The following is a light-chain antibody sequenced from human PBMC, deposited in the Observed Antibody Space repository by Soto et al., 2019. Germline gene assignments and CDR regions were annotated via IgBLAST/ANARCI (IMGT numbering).Light chain of an antibody. J-gene: IGKJ1*01. V-gene: IGKV1-39*01. Sequence: DIKLAQSPSSLSVSVGDRITMSFGASQSISTYLNWYQQKPGEAPTLLVYDSSTLQSGVPSRFSGSGFGAEFTLTVSSLQPEDFATYYCQQSYSTPTWTFGQGTKVDIK. CDR2: DSS. CDR1: QSISTY. CDR3: QQSYSTPTWT.